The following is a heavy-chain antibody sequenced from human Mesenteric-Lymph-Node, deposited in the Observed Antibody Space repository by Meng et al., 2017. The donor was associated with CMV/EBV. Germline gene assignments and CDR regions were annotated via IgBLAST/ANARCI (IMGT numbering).Heavy chain of an antibody. CDR2: IYYSGST. V-gene: IGHV4-30-4*08. CDR3: ASTLDVGYGDYVGLSWFDP. CDR1: ISSVDYY. Sequence: ISSVDYYWSWIRQPPGKGLEWIGYIYYSGSTYYNPSLKSRVTISVDTSKNQFSLKLSSVTAADTAVYYCASTLDVGYGDYVGLSWFDPWGQGTLVTVSS. D-gene: IGHD4-17*01. J-gene: IGHJ5*02.